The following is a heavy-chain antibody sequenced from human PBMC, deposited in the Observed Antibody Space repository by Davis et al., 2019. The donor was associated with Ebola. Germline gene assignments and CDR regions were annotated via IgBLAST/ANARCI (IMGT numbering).Heavy chain of an antibody. V-gene: IGHV1-2*02. J-gene: IGHJ3*01. CDR3: ARDSLSPFAAENAFDY. CDR2: ISPDSGGT. D-gene: IGHD6-13*01. CDR1: GYTFTGYY. Sequence: ASVKVSCKASGYTFTGYYIQWVRQAPGQGLEWLGWISPDSGGTRYGQSFQGRVTVTRDTSTRTAYLELLNLRSDDTAVYYCARDSLSPFAAENAFDYWGQGTMVTVSS.